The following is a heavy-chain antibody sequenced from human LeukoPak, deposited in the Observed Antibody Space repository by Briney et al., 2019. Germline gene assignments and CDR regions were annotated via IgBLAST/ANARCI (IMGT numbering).Heavy chain of an antibody. Sequence: SSETLSLTCAVSGDSISNNWWSWVRQSPGMGLEWIGQIFHRGIPNYNPSLKSRVTMSIDKSNNQLSLNMNSVTAADTAVYYCARVMGASWFFYLDVWGKGTTVTVSS. V-gene: IGHV4-4*02. D-gene: IGHD3-16*02. J-gene: IGHJ6*03. CDR3: ARVMGASWFFYLDV. CDR1: GDSISNNW. CDR2: IFHRGIP.